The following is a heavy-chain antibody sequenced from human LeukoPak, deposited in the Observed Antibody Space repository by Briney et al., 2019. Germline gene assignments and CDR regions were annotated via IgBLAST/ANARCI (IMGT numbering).Heavy chain of an antibody. CDR3: AKDAQGLVRGGIYFDF. D-gene: IGHD6-19*01. CDR1: GFTFKTYA. CDR2: MSGSGSST. V-gene: IGHV3-23*01. J-gene: IGHJ4*02. Sequence: GGSLRLSCAASGFTFKTYAMNWVRQVPGKRPEWVSSMSGSGSSTDYADSVKGRFTISRDNSKNTLYLQMNGLRAEDTALYYCAKDAQGLVRGGIYFDFWGQGSLVTVSS.